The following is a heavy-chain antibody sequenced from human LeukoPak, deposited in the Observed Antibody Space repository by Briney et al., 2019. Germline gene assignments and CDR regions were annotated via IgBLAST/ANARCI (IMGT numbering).Heavy chain of an antibody. J-gene: IGHJ5*02. D-gene: IGHD3-10*01. CDR1: GGSISSYY. Sequence: SETLSLTCSVSGGSISSYYWSWIRQPAGKGLEWIGRIYTSGSTNYNPSLKSRVTMSVDTSKNQFSLKLSSVTAADTAVYYCARDSGTTGEVKFDPWGQGTLVSVSS. V-gene: IGHV4-4*07. CDR3: ARDSGTTGEVKFDP. CDR2: IYTSGST.